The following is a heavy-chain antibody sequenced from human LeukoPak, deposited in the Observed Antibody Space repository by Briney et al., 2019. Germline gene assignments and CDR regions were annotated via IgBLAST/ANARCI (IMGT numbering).Heavy chain of an antibody. V-gene: IGHV3-9*01. CDR2: ISWNSGSA. CDR3: AKDRTYSGYDALDH. CDR1: GFTFDDYS. Sequence: PGGSLRLSCAASGFTFDDYSMHWVRQAPGRGLEWLAGISWNSGSAGYADSVKGRFTISRDNAKKSLFLQMNSLRTEDTALYYCAKDRTYSGYDALDHWGQGTLVTVSS. J-gene: IGHJ4*02. D-gene: IGHD5-12*01.